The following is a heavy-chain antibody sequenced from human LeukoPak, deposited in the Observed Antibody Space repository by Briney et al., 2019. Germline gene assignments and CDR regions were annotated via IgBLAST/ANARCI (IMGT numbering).Heavy chain of an antibody. CDR1: GGSISSYY. V-gene: IGHV4-59*01. CDR2: IYYSGST. J-gene: IGHJ5*02. CDR3: ARGGWWFDP. Sequence: SETLSLTCTVSGGSISSYYWSWIRQPPGKGLEWIGYIYYSGSTNYNPSLKSRVTISVDTSKNQFSLKLSSVTAADTAVYYCARGGWWFDPWGQGTPVTVSS. D-gene: IGHD6-19*01.